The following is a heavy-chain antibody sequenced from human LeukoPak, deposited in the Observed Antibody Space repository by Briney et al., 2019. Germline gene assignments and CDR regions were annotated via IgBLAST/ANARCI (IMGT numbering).Heavy chain of an antibody. CDR1: GGSISSYY. J-gene: IGHJ5*02. V-gene: IGHV4-59*01. D-gene: IGHD6-19*01. CDR3: ARNKAVTFNWFGP. CDR2: IPYSGST. Sequence: SETLSPTCTVSGGSISSYYWSWIRQPPGKGLEWIGYIPYSGSTNYNPSLKSRVAISVDTSKNQFSLKLSSVTAADTAVYYCARNKAVTFNWFGPWGQGTLVTVSS.